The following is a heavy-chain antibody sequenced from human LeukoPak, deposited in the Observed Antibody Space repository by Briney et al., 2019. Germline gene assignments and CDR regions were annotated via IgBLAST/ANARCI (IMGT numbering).Heavy chain of an antibody. CDR3: AKDRDSSNPRFDY. CDR1: GFTFSSYG. J-gene: IGHJ4*02. D-gene: IGHD6-13*01. Sequence: GGSLRLSCAASGFTFSSYGMHWVRQAPGKGLEWVAFIRYDGSNKYYADSVKGRFTISRDNSKNTLYLQMNSLRAEDTAVYYCAKDRDSSNPRFDYWGQGTLVTVSS. CDR2: IRYDGSNK. V-gene: IGHV3-30*02.